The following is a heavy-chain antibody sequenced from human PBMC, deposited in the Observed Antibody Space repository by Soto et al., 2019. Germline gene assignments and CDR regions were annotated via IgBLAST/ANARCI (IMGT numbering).Heavy chain of an antibody. Sequence: ASVKVSCKASGGTFSSYAISWVRQAPGQGLEWMGGIIPIFGTANYAQKFQGRVTITADESTSTAYMELSSLRSEDTAVYYCARVVAVAGTKASIFDYWGQGTLVTVSS. J-gene: IGHJ4*02. CDR3: ARVVAVAGTKASIFDY. V-gene: IGHV1-69*13. CDR1: GGTFSSYA. CDR2: IIPIFGTA. D-gene: IGHD6-19*01.